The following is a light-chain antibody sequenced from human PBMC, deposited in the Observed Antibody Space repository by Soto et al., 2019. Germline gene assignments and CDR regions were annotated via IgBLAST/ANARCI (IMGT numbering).Light chain of an antibody. Sequence: AIQMTQSPSSLSASVGDRVTITCRASQGIRNDLGWYQQKPGKAPKLLIYAASSLQSGVPSRFSGSGSGTDFTXTXSSXXXXDFATYYCLQDYNYPRTFGQGTKVEIK. CDR2: AAS. J-gene: IGKJ1*01. CDR3: LQDYNYPRT. CDR1: QGIRND. V-gene: IGKV1-6*01.